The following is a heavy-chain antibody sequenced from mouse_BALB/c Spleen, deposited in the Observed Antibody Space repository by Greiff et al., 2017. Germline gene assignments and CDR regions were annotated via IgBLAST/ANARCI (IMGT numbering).Heavy chain of an antibody. CDR2: ISSGSSTI. D-gene: IGHD1-1*01. CDR3: ARDSHYYGSSYAMDY. V-gene: IGHV5-17*02. J-gene: IGHJ4*01. CDR1: GFTFSSFG. Sequence: EVQRVESGGGLVQPGGSRKLSCAASGFTFSSFGMHWVRQAPEKGLEWVAYISSGSSTIYYADTVKGRFTISRDNPKNTLFLQMTSLRSEDTAMYYCARDSHYYGSSYAMDYWGQGTSVTVSS.